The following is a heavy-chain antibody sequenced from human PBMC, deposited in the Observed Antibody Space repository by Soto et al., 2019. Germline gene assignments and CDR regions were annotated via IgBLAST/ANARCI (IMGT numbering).Heavy chain of an antibody. Sequence: PSETLSLTCAVSGDSISSYYCMWIRQPPGKGLEWIGYIYHSGSTYYNPSLKSRVTISVDRSKNQFSLKLSSVTAADTAVYYCARVPDRWGQGTLVTVSS. CDR3: ARVPDR. CDR1: GDSISSYY. V-gene: IGHV4-30-2*01. CDR2: IYHSGST. J-gene: IGHJ5*02. D-gene: IGHD2-2*01.